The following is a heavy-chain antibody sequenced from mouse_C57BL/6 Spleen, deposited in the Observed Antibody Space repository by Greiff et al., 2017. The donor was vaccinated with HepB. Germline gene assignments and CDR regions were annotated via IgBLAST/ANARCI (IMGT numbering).Heavy chain of an antibody. CDR1: GFTFTDYY. D-gene: IGHD2-4*01. V-gene: IGHV7-3*01. Sequence: EVMLVESGGGLVQPGGSLSLSCAASGFTFTDYYMSWVRPPPGKALEWLGFIRNKANGYTTEYSASVKGGFTISRDNSQSILYLQMNALRAEDSATYYCARSSYDYDGYFDVWGTGTTVTVSS. CDR2: IRNKANGYTT. J-gene: IGHJ1*03. CDR3: ARSSYDYDGYFDV.